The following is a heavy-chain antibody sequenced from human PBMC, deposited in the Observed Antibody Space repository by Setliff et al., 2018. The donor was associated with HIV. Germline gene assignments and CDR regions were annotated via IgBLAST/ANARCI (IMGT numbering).Heavy chain of an antibody. J-gene: IGHJ6*02. CDR2: ISWNGETK. CDR1: GFTFNTYA. Sequence: PGGSLRLSCAASGFTFNTYAVHWVRQVPGKGLEWVSGISWNGETKGYADSVKGRFAMSRDNARNSLFLEMNNLRAEDTALYYCAKAVFADSSGYYGFYYGMDVWGQGTTVTVSS. D-gene: IGHD3-22*01. CDR3: AKAVFADSSGYYGFYYGMDV. V-gene: IGHV3-9*01.